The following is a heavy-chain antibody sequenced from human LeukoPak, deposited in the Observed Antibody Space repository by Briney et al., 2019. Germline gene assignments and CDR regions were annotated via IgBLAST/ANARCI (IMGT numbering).Heavy chain of an antibody. V-gene: IGHV3-49*04. Sequence: GGSLRLSCRGSGFRFGGYTLSWVRQAPGKGLEWVGFIRSKALYGTSEYAASVEGRFTIPRDDSNSIAYLQMNSLKTEDTAVYFCVRESVRDYYFDYWGQGTLVTVSS. CDR3: VRESVRDYYFDY. CDR2: IRSKALYGTS. J-gene: IGHJ4*02. D-gene: IGHD3-10*02. CDR1: GFRFGGYT.